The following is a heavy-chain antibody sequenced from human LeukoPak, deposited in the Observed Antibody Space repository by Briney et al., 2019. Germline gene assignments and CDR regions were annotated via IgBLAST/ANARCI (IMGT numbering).Heavy chain of an antibody. J-gene: IGHJ6*03. Sequence: PSETLSLTCTVSGYSISTGYYWDWIRQPPGKGLEWIGTFYHGGSTYYNPSLKSRVTISVDTSKNQFSLNLTSVTAADTAVYYCARHRGPYYMDVWGKGTTVTISS. V-gene: IGHV4-38-2*02. CDR2: FYHGGST. CDR3: ARHRGPYYMDV. D-gene: IGHD3-10*01. CDR1: GYSISTGYY.